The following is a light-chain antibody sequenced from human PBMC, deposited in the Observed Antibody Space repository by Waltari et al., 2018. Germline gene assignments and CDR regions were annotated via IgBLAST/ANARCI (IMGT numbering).Light chain of an antibody. CDR1: TTDPRNFKY. CDR2: EVD. CDR3: SSWTDSSRTGKLS. Sequence: QSALTQPPSASRSVGQSVTISCTGTTTDPRNFKYVPWYHQHPGKAPKLILYEVDRRPSGVPDRFSGSKSGDAASLTVSGLQSEDEGIYFCSSWTDSSRTGKLSFGGGTKLTVL. V-gene: IGLV2-8*01. J-gene: IGLJ2*01.